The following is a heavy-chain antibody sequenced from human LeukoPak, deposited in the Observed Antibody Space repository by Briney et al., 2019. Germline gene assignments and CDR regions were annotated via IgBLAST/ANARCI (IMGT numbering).Heavy chain of an antibody. CDR3: ARSNYYDSSGYYTY. CDR2: ISAYNGNT. Sequence: GASVKVSCKASGYTFTSYGIRWVRQAPGQGLEWMGWISAYNGNTNYAQKLQGRVTMTTDTSTSTAYMELRSLRSDDTAVYYCARSNYYDSSGYYTYWGQGTLVTVSS. V-gene: IGHV1-18*01. J-gene: IGHJ4*02. CDR1: GYTFTSYG. D-gene: IGHD3-22*01.